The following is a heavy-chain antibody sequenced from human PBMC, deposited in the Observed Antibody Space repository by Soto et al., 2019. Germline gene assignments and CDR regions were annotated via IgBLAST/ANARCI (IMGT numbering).Heavy chain of an antibody. CDR3: ARGYSSRWYEANWFDP. Sequence: PSETLSLTCTVSGGSISSGGYYWNWIRQHPGKGLEWIGYIYYIGSTYYNPSLKSRVTISLDTSKNQFSLKLSSVTAADTAVYYCARGYSSRWYEANWFDPWGQGTLVTVSS. CDR1: GGSISSGGYY. D-gene: IGHD6-13*01. V-gene: IGHV4-31*03. CDR2: IYYIGST. J-gene: IGHJ5*02.